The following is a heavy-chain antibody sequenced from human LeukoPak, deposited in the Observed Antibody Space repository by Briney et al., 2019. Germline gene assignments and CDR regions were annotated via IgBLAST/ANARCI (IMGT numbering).Heavy chain of an antibody. D-gene: IGHD3-9*01. J-gene: IGHJ4*02. CDR3: ARGEDFEKYYLAY. V-gene: IGHV4-59*01. CDR1: GGSISSYY. Sequence: SETLSLTCTVSGGSISSYYWTWIRQIPGKGLEWIGYIYYTGTTNYNPLFESRATISVDTSKNQFSLKLTSVTAADTAVYFCARGEDFEKYYLAYWGQGTLVTVSS. CDR2: IYYTGTT.